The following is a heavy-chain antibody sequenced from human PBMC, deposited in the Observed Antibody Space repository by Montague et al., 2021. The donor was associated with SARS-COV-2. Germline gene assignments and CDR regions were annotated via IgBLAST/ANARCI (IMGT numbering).Heavy chain of an antibody. D-gene: IGHD4-17*01. CDR2: IGTAGDK. Sequence: SLRLFCAASGFTFSSYDMHWVRQATGKGLEWVSAIGTAGDKNYPGSVKCRFTISRENAKNSLYLQMNSLRAGDTAVYYCARYGDYADAFDIWGQGTMVTVSS. J-gene: IGHJ3*02. V-gene: IGHV3-13*01. CDR3: ARYGDYADAFDI. CDR1: GFTFSSYD.